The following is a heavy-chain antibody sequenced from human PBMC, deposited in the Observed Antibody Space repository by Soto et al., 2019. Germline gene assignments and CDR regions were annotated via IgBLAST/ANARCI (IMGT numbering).Heavy chain of an antibody. CDR3: XXXXXXXXXXXXLQD. Sequence: QVQLQESGPGLVKPSQTLSLTCRVSGGSIGSPNFYWSWIRQHPGKGLEWLGYVYYNGTTYYNPXXXXXXXXXXXXXXXXXXXXXXXXXXXXXXXXXXXXXXXXXXXXXXLQDWGRGTLVTVSS. CDR2: VYYNGTT. CDR1: GGSIGSPNFY. V-gene: IGHV4-31*06. J-gene: IGHJ1*01.